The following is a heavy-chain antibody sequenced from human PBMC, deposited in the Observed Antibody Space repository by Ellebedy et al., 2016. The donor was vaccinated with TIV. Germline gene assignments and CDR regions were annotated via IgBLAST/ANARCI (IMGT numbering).Heavy chain of an antibody. CDR2: MSPNSGDT. CDR3: ARGIAAGVDY. J-gene: IGHJ4*02. D-gene: IGHD6-13*01. CDR1: GYTFTNYH. Sequence: AASVKVSCKASGYTFTNYHINWMRQATGQGLEWMGWMSPNSGDTGYSQKFQGRVTMTRDTSISTAYMELSSLISEDTAVYYCARGIAAGVDYWGQGTLVTVSS. V-gene: IGHV1-8*01.